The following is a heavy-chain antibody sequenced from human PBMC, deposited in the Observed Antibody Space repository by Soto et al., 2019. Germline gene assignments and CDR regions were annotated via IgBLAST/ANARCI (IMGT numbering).Heavy chain of an antibody. V-gene: IGHV3-7*01. CDR2: IKKDGSEK. CDR1: GFTFSNYW. D-gene: IGHD5-12*01. CDR3: ARDPSTIVATYFDY. Sequence: VQLVESGGDLVQPGGSLRLSCAASGFTFSNYWMTWVRQAPGKGLEWVANIKKDGSEKYYVDSVEGRFTISRDNTKNSLYLQMNSLRAEDTAVYYCARDPSTIVATYFDYWGQGILVTVSS. J-gene: IGHJ4*02.